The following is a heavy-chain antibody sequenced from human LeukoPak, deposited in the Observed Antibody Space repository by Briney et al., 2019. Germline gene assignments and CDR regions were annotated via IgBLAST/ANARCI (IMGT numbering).Heavy chain of an antibody. CDR3: ASAPQLLRAYY. D-gene: IGHD3-10*01. CDR2: IYYSGST. Sequence: SETLSLTCTVSGGSVSSGSYYWSWIRQPPGKGLEWIGYIYYSGSTNYNPSLKGRVIISVDTSKNQFSLKLSSVTAADTAVYYCASAPQLLRAYYWGQGTLVTVSS. J-gene: IGHJ4*02. CDR1: GGSVSSGSYY. V-gene: IGHV4-61*01.